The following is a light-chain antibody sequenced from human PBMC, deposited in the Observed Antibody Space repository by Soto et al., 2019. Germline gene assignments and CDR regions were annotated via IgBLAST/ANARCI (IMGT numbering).Light chain of an antibody. V-gene: IGLV2-14*01. Sequence: QSALTQPASVSGSPGQSITISCTGSSSDIGGYNYVSWYHQHPGKAPKLMIYDVTNRPSGVSDRFSGSKSGNTASLTISGLQAEHEADYYCSSYTTISTLVVFGGGTKLTVL. CDR2: DVT. CDR1: SSDIGGYNY. J-gene: IGLJ2*01. CDR3: SSYTTISTLVV.